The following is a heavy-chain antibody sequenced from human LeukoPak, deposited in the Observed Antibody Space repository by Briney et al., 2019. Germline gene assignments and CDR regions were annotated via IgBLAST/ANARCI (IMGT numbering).Heavy chain of an antibody. D-gene: IGHD2-2*01. J-gene: IGHJ4*02. CDR2: ILVGSGNT. CDR3: ASDPPYTSSSAW. CDR1: GFTFTSTA. Sequence: GASVKVSCKASGFTFTSTAVQWVRQARGQRLEWIGWILVGSGNTNYAQMFQERVTLTWDVSTSTAYMVLSSLRSEDTAIYYCASDPPYTSSSAWWSQGTLVTVSS. V-gene: IGHV1-58*01.